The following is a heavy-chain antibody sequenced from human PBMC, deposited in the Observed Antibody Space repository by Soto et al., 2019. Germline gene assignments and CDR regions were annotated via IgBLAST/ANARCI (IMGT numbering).Heavy chain of an antibody. CDR2: TYYRSKWYN. D-gene: IGHD3-10*01. V-gene: IGHV6-1*01. CDR1: GDSVSSNSAA. CDR3: ARVSRALWFGETAMDV. Sequence: PSQTLSLTCAISGDSVSSNSAAWNWIRQSPSRGLEWLGRTYYRSKWYNDYAVSVKSRITINPDTSKNQFSLQLNSVTPEDTAVYYCARVSRALWFGETAMDVWGQGTTVTVSS. J-gene: IGHJ6*02.